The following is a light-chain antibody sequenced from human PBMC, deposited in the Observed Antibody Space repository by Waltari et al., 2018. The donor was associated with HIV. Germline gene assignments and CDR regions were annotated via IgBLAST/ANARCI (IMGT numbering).Light chain of an antibody. V-gene: IGKV3-15*01. Sequence: EIVMTQSPATLSASPGERATPPCRASQSVSSYLAWYQQKPGQAPRLLIYGASTRVTGVPARFSGSGSGTEFTLTISSLQSEDFAVYYCQQYNKWPRGTFGGGTKVEVK. CDR1: QSVSSY. CDR2: GAS. J-gene: IGKJ4*01. CDR3: QQYNKWPRGT.